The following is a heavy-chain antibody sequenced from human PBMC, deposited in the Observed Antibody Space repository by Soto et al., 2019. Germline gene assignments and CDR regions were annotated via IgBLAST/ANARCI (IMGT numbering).Heavy chain of an antibody. CDR3: ARAVRGGDY. CDR1: GGSISGYY. J-gene: IGHJ4*02. V-gene: IGHV4-59*01. CDR2: IYYSGST. D-gene: IGHD3-10*01. Sequence: SETLSLTCAVSGGSISGYYWTWIRQPPGKALEWIGYIYYSGSTNYNPSLKSRVTMSVDTSKKQLSLKLRSVPAADTAVYYCARAVRGGDYWGQGTLVTV.